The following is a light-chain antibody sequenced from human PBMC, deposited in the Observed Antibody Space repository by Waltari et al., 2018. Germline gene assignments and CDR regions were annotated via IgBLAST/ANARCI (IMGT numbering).Light chain of an antibody. J-gene: IGLJ3*02. V-gene: IGLV3-19*01. CDR1: SLRTSY. Sequence: SSELTQDPAVSVALGQTIRFTCQGDSLRTSYPSWHQVKPGQAPVLVIYGKDNRPSGIPDRISGYSSGTTSSLTITGAQAEDEADYYCSSRNGRANEVVFAGGTKVTVL. CDR2: GKD. CDR3: SSRNGRANEVV.